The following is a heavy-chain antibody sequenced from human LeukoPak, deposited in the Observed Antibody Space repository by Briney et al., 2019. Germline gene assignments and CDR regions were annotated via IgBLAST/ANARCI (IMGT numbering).Heavy chain of an antibody. J-gene: IGHJ5*02. CDR2: IYYSGST. CDR1: GGSISSSSYY. D-gene: IGHD2-21*02. CDR3: ARQVAYCGGDCYLNWFDP. Sequence: ASETLSLTCTVSGGSISSSSYYWGWIRQPPGKGLEWIGSIYYSGSTYYNPSLKSRVTISVDTSKNQFSLKLSSVTAADTAVYYCARQVAYCGGDCYLNWFDPWGQGTLVTVSS. V-gene: IGHV4-39*01.